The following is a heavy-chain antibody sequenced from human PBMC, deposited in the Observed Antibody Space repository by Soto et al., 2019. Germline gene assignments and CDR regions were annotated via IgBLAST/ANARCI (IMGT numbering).Heavy chain of an antibody. CDR3: ARDYAADDYPNTDYYFAY. CDR2: INPSGGST. D-gene: IGHD4-17*01. J-gene: IGHJ4*02. CDR1: GYTFTSYY. Sequence: QVQLVQSGAEVKKPGASVKVSCKASGYTFTSYYMHWVRQAPGQGLEWMGIINPSGGSTSYAQKFQGRVTMTMDTSTSTVYMELSSLRSEDTAVYYCARDYAADDYPNTDYYFAYWGQGTLVTVSS. V-gene: IGHV1-46*03.